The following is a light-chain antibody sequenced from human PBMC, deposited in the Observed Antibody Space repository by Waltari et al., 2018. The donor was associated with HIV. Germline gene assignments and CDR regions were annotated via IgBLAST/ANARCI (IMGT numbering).Light chain of an antibody. Sequence: DIVMTQSPDSLAVSLGERATINCKSSQSVLYSSNNKNYLAWYQQKPGQPPKLLIYWASTRESGVPDRFSGSGSGTDFTLTISSLQAEDVAVYYCQQYYSTPPSYTSGQGTKLEIK. CDR1: QSVLYSSNNKNY. V-gene: IGKV4-1*01. CDR3: QQYYSTPPSYT. J-gene: IGKJ2*01. CDR2: WAS.